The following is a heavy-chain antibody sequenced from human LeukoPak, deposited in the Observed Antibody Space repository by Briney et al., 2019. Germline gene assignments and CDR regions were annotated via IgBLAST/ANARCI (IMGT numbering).Heavy chain of an antibody. D-gene: IGHD6-13*01. J-gene: IGHJ4*02. CDR3: AKEIFAYSSSRFDY. CDR1: GFTFSSYA. CDR2: ISSNGGST. V-gene: IGHV3-64*01. Sequence: GGSLRLSCAASGFTFSSYAMHWVRQAPRKGLEYVSAISSNGGSTYYANSVKGRFTISRDNSKNTLYLQMNSLRAEDTAVYYCAKEIFAYSSSRFDYRGQGTLVTVSS.